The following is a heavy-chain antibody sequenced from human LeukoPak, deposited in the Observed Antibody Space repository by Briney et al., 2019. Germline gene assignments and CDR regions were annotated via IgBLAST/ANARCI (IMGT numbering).Heavy chain of an antibody. CDR2: IYYSVST. J-gene: IGHJ3*02. CDR1: GGSISSSSYY. CDR3: ARDRRNAFDI. D-gene: IGHD1-1*01. Sequence: SETLSLTCTVSGGSISSSSYYWGWIRQPPGKGLEWIGSIYYSVSTYYNPSLKSRVTISVDTSKNQFSLKLSSVTAADTAVYYCARDRRNAFDIWGQGTMVTVSS. V-gene: IGHV4-39*07.